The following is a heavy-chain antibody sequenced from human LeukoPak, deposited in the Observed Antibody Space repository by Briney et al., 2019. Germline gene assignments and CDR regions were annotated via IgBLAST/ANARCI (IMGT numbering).Heavy chain of an antibody. J-gene: IGHJ4*02. CDR1: GYTFTGYY. Sequence: ASVKVSCKASGYTFTGYYMHWVRQAPGQGLEWMGRINPNSGGTNYAQKFQGRVTMTRDTSISTAYMELSRLRSDDTAVYYCARDPPIEDIAAPYNDYWGQGTLVTVSS. CDR2: INPNSGGT. V-gene: IGHV1-2*06. D-gene: IGHD6-13*01. CDR3: ARDPPIEDIAAPYNDY.